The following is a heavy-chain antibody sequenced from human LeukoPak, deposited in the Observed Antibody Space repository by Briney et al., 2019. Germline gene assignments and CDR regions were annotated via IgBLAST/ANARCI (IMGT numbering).Heavy chain of an antibody. CDR3: ATPLRASRSPIMDV. Sequence: GASVKVSCKASGGTFSSYAISWVRQAPGQGLEWMGGIIPTFGTANYAQKFRGRVTITTDESTSTAYMELTSLTSHDTAVYYCATPLRASRSPIMDVWGQGTSVTVSS. J-gene: IGHJ6*02. D-gene: IGHD3-10*01. CDR2: IIPTFGTA. V-gene: IGHV1-69*05. CDR1: GGTFSSYA.